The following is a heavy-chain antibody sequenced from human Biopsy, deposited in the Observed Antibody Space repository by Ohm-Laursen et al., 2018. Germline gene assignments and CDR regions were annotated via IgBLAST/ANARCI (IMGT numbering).Heavy chain of an antibody. CDR1: GFTFSNYG. V-gene: IGHV3-30*18. D-gene: IGHD3-16*02. Sequence: SLRLSCAASGFTFSNYGMHWVRQAPGKGLEWVAGTSFDGDKEHYADFVEDQFTISRDNSESTLHLQMNSLRVEDTAVYYCAKGQFSGSYHFDYWGQGSLVTVSS. CDR3: AKGQFSGSYHFDY. CDR2: TSFDGDKE. J-gene: IGHJ4*02.